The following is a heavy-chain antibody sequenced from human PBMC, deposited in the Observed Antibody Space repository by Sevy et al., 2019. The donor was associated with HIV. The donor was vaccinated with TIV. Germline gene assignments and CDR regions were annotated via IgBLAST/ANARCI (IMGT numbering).Heavy chain of an antibody. CDR3: ARDRKIAVLCAVVTARNFDY. J-gene: IGHJ4*02. V-gene: IGHV3-30*03. Sequence: GGSLRLSCAASGFMFSKYGMHWVRQAPGKGLEWVAIISNDGSDKEYGDSVKGRFTISRDNSKDTVYLQMNSLRPEDTAVYYCARDRKIAVLCAVVTARNFDYWGQGTLVTVSS. CDR1: GFMFSKYG. CDR2: ISNDGSDK. D-gene: IGHD2-21*02.